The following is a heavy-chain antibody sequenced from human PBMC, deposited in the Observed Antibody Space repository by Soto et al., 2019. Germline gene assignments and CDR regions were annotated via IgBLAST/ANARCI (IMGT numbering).Heavy chain of an antibody. J-gene: IGHJ5*02. CDR1: GGSISTNTYY. CDR2: IDYRGST. CDR3: VRGRRDLGLDP. V-gene: IGHV4-39*01. D-gene: IGHD7-27*01. Sequence: SETLSLTCTVSGGSISTNTYYWGWIRQPPGKGLEWIGNIDYRGSTYYNTSLKSRLTISVDTSKNQLSLNLSSVTAADTAVYYCVRGRRDLGLDPWARGTLVTVSS.